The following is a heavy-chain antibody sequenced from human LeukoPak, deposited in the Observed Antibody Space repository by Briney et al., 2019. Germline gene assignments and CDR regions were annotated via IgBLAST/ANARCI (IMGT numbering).Heavy chain of an antibody. CDR3: ATDREDYDSSGYYLSDAFDI. Sequence: GGSLRLSCAVSGFTFSGYSMKWVRQAPGKGLEWVSYISSSTTIIYHADSVKGRFTVSRDNAKNSLYLQMDSLRVEDTAVYYCATDREDYDSSGYYLSDAFDIWGQGTMVTVSS. J-gene: IGHJ3*02. V-gene: IGHV3-48*01. CDR2: ISSSTTII. D-gene: IGHD3-22*01. CDR1: GFTFSGYS.